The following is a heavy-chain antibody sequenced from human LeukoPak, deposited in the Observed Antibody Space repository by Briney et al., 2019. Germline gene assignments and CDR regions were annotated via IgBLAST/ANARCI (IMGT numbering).Heavy chain of an antibody. Sequence: PGGSLRLSCAASGFTVSSNEMSWVRQAPGKGLEWVANIKQDGSEKYYVDSVKGRFTISRDNAKNSLYLQMNSLRAEDTAVYYCARGSGPWGDFDYWGQGTLVTVSS. CDR1: GFTVSSNE. V-gene: IGHV3-7*01. CDR3: ARGSGPWGDFDY. J-gene: IGHJ4*02. D-gene: IGHD3-16*01. CDR2: IKQDGSEK.